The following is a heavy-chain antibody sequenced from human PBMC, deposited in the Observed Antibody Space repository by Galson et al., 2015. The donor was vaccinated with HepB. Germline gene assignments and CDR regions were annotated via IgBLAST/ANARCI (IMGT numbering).Heavy chain of an antibody. Sequence: SLRLSCAASGFTFSSFGMHWVRQAPGKGLEWVAVISYDGSNKYYADSVKGRFTISRDNSKNTLYLQMNSLRAEDTAVYYCAKDYGDYEHYWGQGTLVTVSS. D-gene: IGHD4-17*01. CDR3: AKDYGDYEHY. V-gene: IGHV3-30*18. CDR1: GFTFSSFG. CDR2: ISYDGSNK. J-gene: IGHJ4*02.